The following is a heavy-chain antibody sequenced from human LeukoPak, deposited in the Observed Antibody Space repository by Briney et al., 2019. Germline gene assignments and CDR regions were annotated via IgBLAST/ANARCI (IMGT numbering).Heavy chain of an antibody. CDR2: ISSSGSTI. CDR3: AKGSFGESHIYYYYYMDV. V-gene: IGHV3-11*01. D-gene: IGHD3-10*01. J-gene: IGHJ6*03. Sequence: TGGSLRLSCAASGFTFSDYYMSWIRQAPGKGLEWVSYISSSGSTIYYADSVKGRFTISRDNAKNSLYLQMNSLRAEDTAVYYCAKGSFGESHIYYYYYMDVWGKGTTVTISS. CDR1: GFTFSDYY.